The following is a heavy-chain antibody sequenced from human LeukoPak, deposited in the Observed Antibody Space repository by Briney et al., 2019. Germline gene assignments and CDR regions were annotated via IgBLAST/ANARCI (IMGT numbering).Heavy chain of an antibody. Sequence: GGSLRLSCAASGFTVSSNYMSWVRQAPGKGLEWVSVIYSGGSTYYADSVKGRFTISRDNSKNTLYLQMNSLRAEDTAVYYCARDSWVQGAYYYYGMDVWGRGTTVTVSS. CDR2: IYSGGST. CDR3: ARDSWVQGAYYYYGMDV. J-gene: IGHJ6*02. V-gene: IGHV3-66*01. D-gene: IGHD3-10*01. CDR1: GFTVSSNY.